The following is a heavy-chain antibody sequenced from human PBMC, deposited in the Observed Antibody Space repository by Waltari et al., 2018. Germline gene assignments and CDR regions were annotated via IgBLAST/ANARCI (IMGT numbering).Heavy chain of an antibody. J-gene: IGHJ4*02. Sequence: QLQLQESGPGLVKPSETLSLTCTVSGGSISSSSYYWGWLRQPPGKGLEWIGSIYYSGSTYYNPSLKSRVTISVDTSKNQFSLKLSSVTAADTAVYYCAQLKWELLGGWYFDYWGQGTLVTVSS. V-gene: IGHV4-39*01. CDR1: GGSISSSSYY. D-gene: IGHD1-26*01. CDR2: IYYSGST. CDR3: AQLKWELLGGWYFDY.